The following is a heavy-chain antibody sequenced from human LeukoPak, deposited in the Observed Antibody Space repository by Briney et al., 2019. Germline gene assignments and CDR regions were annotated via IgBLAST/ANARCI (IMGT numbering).Heavy chain of an antibody. CDR1: GGSISSYY. CDR3: TREVRSAWASFDP. D-gene: IGHD1-26*01. J-gene: IGHJ5*02. CDR2: IYYTGST. V-gene: IGHV4-59*12. Sequence: SETLSLTCTISGGSISSYYWSWIRQPPGKGLEWIGYIYYTGSTNHNPSLKSRVTISVDTSKNQFSLKLTSVTAADTAVYYCTREVRSAWASFDPWGQGTLVIVSS.